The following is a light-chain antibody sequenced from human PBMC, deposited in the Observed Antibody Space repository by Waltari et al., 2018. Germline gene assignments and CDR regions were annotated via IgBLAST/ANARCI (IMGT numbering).Light chain of an antibody. CDR3: QQSYSTPLT. V-gene: IGKV1-39*01. CDR1: QRISSP. Sequence: DIQMTQSPSSLSASLGDRVTITCRSSQRISSPLNLYQQRPGKAPRLLIYAASSLQSGVPSRFSGSGSGTDFTLTISSLQPEDFATYYCQQSYSTPLTFGGGTKV. CDR2: AAS. J-gene: IGKJ4*01.